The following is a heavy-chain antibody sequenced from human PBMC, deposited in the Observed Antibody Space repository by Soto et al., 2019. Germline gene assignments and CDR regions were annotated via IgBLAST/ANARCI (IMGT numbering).Heavy chain of an antibody. CDR1: GYTFTSYG. CDR3: AIVGNNWDPRWFDP. V-gene: IGHV1-18*01. J-gene: IGHJ5*02. CDR2: ISAYNGNT. D-gene: IGHD1-20*01. Sequence: ASVKVSCKASGYTFTSYGISWVRQAPGQGLEWMGWISAYNGNTNYAQKIQGRVTMTTDTSTSTAYMELRSLRSDDTAVYYCAIVGNNWDPRWFDPWGQGTLVTVSS.